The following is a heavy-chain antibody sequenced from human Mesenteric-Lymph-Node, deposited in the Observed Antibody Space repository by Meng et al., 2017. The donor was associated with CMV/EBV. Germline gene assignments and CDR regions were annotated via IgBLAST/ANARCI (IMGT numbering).Heavy chain of an antibody. J-gene: IGHJ6*02. V-gene: IGHV3-48*04. Sequence: GESLKISCAASGFTFSSYSMNWVRQAPGKGLEWVSYISSSSSTIYYADSVKGRFTISRDNAKNSLYLQMNSLRAEDTAVYYCARDSYDFWSGYHYYYGMDVWGQGTTVTVSS. CDR2: ISSSSSTI. D-gene: IGHD3-3*01. CDR1: GFTFSSYS. CDR3: ARDSYDFWSGYHYYYGMDV.